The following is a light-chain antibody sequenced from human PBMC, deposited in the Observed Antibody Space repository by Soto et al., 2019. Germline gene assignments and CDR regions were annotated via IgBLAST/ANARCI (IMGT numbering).Light chain of an antibody. V-gene: IGLV2-14*01. J-gene: IGLJ1*01. CDR3: SSYTSSSTV. Sequence: QSVPTQPASVSGPPGQSITIFCTGTSSDVGGYNYVSWYQQHPGKAPKLMIYEVSNRPSGVSNRFSGSKSGNTASLTISGLQAEDEADYYCSSYTSSSTVFGTGTKVTVL. CDR2: EVS. CDR1: SSDVGGYNY.